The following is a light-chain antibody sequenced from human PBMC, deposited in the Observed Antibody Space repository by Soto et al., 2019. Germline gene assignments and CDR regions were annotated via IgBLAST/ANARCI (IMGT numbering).Light chain of an antibody. CDR2: WAS. CDR3: QQYYSTPWT. Sequence: DIVMTQSPDSLAVSLGERATINCKSSQSVLYSSNNKNYLAWYQQKPGQPPKLLIYWASTRESGVPVRFSGSGSGTDFTLTITSLQAEDVAVYYCQQYYSTPWTVGQGTKVEIK. V-gene: IGKV4-1*01. J-gene: IGKJ1*01. CDR1: QSVLYSSNNKNY.